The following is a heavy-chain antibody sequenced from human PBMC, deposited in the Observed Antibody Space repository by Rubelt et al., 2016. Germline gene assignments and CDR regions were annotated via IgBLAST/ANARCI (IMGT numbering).Heavy chain of an antibody. V-gene: IGHV3-30*04. CDR3: ARAAGLFTIYWYFDL. CDR2: ISYDGSNK. Sequence: GKGLEWVAVISYDGSNKYYADSVKGRFTISRDNSKNTLYLQMNSLRAEDTAVYYCARAAGLFTIYWYFDLWGRGTLVTVSS. J-gene: IGHJ2*01. D-gene: IGHD2-21*01.